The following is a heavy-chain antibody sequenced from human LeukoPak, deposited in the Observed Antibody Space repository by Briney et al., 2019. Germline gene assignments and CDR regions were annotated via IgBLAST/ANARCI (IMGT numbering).Heavy chain of an antibody. CDR1: GYTFTSYD. V-gene: IGHV1-8*03. Sequence: ASVKVSCKASGYTFTSYDINWVRQATGQGLEWMGWMNPNSGNTGYAQKFQGRVTITRNISISTAYMELSSLRSEDTAVYYCFSRSSYYYGMDVWGQGTTVTVSS. J-gene: IGHJ6*02. CDR3: FSRSSYYYGMDV. CDR2: MNPNSGNT.